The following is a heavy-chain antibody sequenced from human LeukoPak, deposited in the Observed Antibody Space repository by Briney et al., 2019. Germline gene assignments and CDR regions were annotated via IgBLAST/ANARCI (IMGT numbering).Heavy chain of an antibody. V-gene: IGHV4-34*01. CDR3: ARERRVEVAARTTVAFDV. CDR2: INYTGRT. D-gene: IGHD6-19*01. J-gene: IGHJ3*01. CDR1: GGSFTDYH. Sequence: PSETLSLTCAVYGGSFTDYHWSWIRQSPGGRLEWIGEINYTGRTHYKPSLKSRATISIDMSKNQVSLEMTSMAAADTAIYYCARERRVEVAARTTVAFDVWGQGTMVTVSS.